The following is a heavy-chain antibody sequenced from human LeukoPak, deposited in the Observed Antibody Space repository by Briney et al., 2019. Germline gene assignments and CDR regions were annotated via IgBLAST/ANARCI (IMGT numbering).Heavy chain of an antibody. Sequence: PGGSLRLSCAASGFTFSDHYMDWVRQAPGKGLEWVGRTRNKANSYTTEYAASGKGRFTIARDDSKNSLYLQMNSLKTEDTAVYYCARVRSSSYFDYWGQGTLVTVSS. D-gene: IGHD6-13*01. J-gene: IGHJ4*02. CDR2: TRNKANSYTT. CDR3: ARVRSSSYFDY. V-gene: IGHV3-72*01. CDR1: GFTFSDHY.